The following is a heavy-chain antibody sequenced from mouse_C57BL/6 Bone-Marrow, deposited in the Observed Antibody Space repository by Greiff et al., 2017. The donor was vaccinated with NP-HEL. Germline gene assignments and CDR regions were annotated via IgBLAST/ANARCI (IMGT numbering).Heavy chain of an antibody. CDR1: GYTFTDYY. J-gene: IGHJ1*03. D-gene: IGHD1-1*01. V-gene: IGHV1-76*01. Sequence: QVQLQQSGAELVRPGASVKLSCKASGYTFTDYYINWVKQRPGQGLEWIARIYPGSGNTYYNEKFKGKATLTAEKSSSTAYMQLSSLTSEDSAVYFCARGTTTVVAHWYFDVWGTGTTVTVSS. CDR3: ARGTTTVVAHWYFDV. CDR2: IYPGSGNT.